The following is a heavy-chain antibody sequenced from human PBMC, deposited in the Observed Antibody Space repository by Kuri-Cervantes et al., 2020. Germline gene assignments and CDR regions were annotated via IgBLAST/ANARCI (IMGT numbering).Heavy chain of an antibody. CDR2: IYYSGST. V-gene: IGHV4-30-4*01. CDR3: ARGIYGGVDY. J-gene: IGHJ4*02. Sequence: LRLSCTVSGGSISSGDYYWSWIRQPPGKGLEWIGYIYYSGSTYYNPSLKSRVSISVDTSKNQFSLKLSSVTAADTAVYYCARGIYGGVDYWGQGTLVTVSS. D-gene: IGHD5-12*01. CDR1: GGSISSGDYY.